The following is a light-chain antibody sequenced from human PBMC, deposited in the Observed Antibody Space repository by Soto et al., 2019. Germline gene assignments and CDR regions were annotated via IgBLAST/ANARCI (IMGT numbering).Light chain of an antibody. CDR3: RQHHTSPLT. V-gene: IGKV1-17*01. CDR2: AAS. Sequence: DIPMTKSPSSLSASVGDRVTITGRASQGIRNDLSWYQQKPGQAPKRMIFAASSLQSGVPSRFSGSGSGTEFTLTLSSLQPEYFATYYCRQHHTSPLTFGQGTTLEIK. J-gene: IGKJ2*01. CDR1: QGIRND.